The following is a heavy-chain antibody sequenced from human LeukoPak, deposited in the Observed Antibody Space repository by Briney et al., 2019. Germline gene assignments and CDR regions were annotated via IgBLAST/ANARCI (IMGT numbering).Heavy chain of an antibody. CDR2: ISGSGGST. J-gene: IGHJ4*02. D-gene: IGHD4-4*01. Sequence: GGSLRLSCAASGFAFSSYAMSWVRQAPGKGLEWVSAISGSGGSTYYADSVKGRFTISRDNSKNTLYLQMNSLRAEDTAVYYCAKDRSNYVDYFDYWGQGTLVTVSS. CDR3: AKDRSNYVDYFDY. V-gene: IGHV3-23*01. CDR1: GFAFSSYA.